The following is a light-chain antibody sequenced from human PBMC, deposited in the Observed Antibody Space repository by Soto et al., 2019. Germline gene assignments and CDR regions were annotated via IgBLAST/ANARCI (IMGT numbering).Light chain of an antibody. CDR2: WAS. J-gene: IGKJ4*01. CDR1: QSVLYSSNNKNY. V-gene: IGKV4-1*01. Sequence: IVMTQSPDSLAVSLGEGATINCKSSQSVLYSSNNKNYLAWFQQKPGQPPKLLIYWASTRESGVPDRISGSGSGTDFTLTISSLQAEDVAVYYCQQYYTTPLTFGGGTKVEIK. CDR3: QQYYTTPLT.